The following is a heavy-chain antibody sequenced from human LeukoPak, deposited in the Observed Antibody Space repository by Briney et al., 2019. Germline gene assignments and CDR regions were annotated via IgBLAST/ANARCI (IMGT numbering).Heavy chain of an antibody. J-gene: IGHJ4*02. D-gene: IGHD1-26*01. V-gene: IGHV4-39*07. Sequence: SETLSLTCTVSGGSISSSSYYWDWIRQPPGKGLEWIGSIFYSGSTYYNPSLKSRVTISVDTSKNQFSLKLSSVTAADTAVYYCARDSEVVGRVDYWGQGTLVTVSS. CDR2: IFYSGST. CDR3: ARDSEVVGRVDY. CDR1: GGSISSSSYY.